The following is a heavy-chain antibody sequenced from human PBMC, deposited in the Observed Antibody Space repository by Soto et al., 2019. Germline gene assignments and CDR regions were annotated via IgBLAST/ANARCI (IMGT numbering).Heavy chain of an antibody. V-gene: IGHV4-34*01. D-gene: IGHD6-6*01. CDR2: VSNSGTT. CDR3: ARSSPSRPDS. Sequence: QVQLEQWGAGLLKPSETLYLTCDVYGQSLDGYYWSWIRKPPGEGLEWIWEVSNSGTTNYSPSLKSRVTISVDTSKNQFALKMNSVTAAATAVYFCARSSPSRPDSWGQGTLVTVSS. CDR1: GQSLDGYY. J-gene: IGHJ5*01.